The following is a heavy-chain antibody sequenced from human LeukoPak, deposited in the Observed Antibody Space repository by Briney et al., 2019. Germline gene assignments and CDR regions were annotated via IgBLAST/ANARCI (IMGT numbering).Heavy chain of an antibody. D-gene: IGHD2-2*02. CDR3: ARGLGYCSSTSCYRYYYYGMDV. J-gene: IGHJ6*02. CDR1: GFTFSSYA. V-gene: IGHV3-30*04. Sequence: GGSLRLSCAASGFTFSSYAMHWVRQAPGMGLEWVAVISYDGSNKYYADSVKGRFTISRDNSKNTLYLQMNSLRAEDTAVYYCARGLGYCSSTSCYRYYYYGMDVWGQGTTVTVSS. CDR2: ISYDGSNK.